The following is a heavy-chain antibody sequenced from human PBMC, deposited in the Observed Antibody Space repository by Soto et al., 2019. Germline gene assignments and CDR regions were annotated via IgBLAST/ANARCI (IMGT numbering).Heavy chain of an antibody. Sequence: QVQLVESGGGVVQPGRSLRLSCAASGFTFSSYAMHWVRQAPGKGLEWVAVISYDGSNKYYADSVKGRFTISRDNSKNSLYLQMNSLRAEDTAVYYCARDECMVRGVITPRYFDYWGQGTLVTVSS. CDR1: GFTFSSYA. D-gene: IGHD3-10*01. CDR3: ARDECMVRGVITPRYFDY. CDR2: ISYDGSNK. V-gene: IGHV3-30-3*01. J-gene: IGHJ4*02.